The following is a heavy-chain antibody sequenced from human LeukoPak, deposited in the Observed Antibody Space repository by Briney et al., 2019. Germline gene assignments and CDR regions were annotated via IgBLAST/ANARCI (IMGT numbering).Heavy chain of an antibody. CDR1: GFTFGDYA. Sequence: GGSLRLSCTASGFTFGDYAMSWVRQAPGKGLEWVGFIRSKAYGGSTEYAASVKGRFTISRDDSKSIAYLQMNSLKTEDTAVYYCTRALITFTSSSDYWGQGTLVTVSS. J-gene: IGHJ4*02. CDR2: IRSKAYGGST. CDR3: TRALITFTSSSDY. V-gene: IGHV3-49*04. D-gene: IGHD6-6*01.